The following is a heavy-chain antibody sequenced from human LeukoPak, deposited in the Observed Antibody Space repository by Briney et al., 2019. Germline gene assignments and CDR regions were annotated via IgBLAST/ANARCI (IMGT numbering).Heavy chain of an antibody. CDR1: GFTFSSYA. CDR3: AKTASLYDILTGYLLGIDY. CDR2: ISGSGGST. D-gene: IGHD3-9*01. J-gene: IGHJ4*02. V-gene: IGHV3-23*01. Sequence: PGGSLRLSCAASGFTFSSYAMSWVRQAPGKGLEWVSAISGSGGSTYYADSVKGRSTISRDNSKNTLYLQMNSLRAEDTAVYYCAKTASLYDILTGYLLGIDYWGQGTLVTVSS.